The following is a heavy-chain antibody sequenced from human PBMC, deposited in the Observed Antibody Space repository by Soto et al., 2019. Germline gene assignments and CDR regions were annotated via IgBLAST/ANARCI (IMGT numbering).Heavy chain of an antibody. CDR1: GYSFTSYW. D-gene: IGHD2-15*01. J-gene: IGHJ4*02. Sequence: LKISCKGSGYSFTSYWIGWVRQMPGKGLEWMGIIYPGDSDTRYSPSFQGQVTISADKSISTAYLQWSSLKASDTAMYYCARALGYCSGGSCYHYFDYWGQGTLVTVSS. CDR2: IYPGDSDT. CDR3: ARALGYCSGGSCYHYFDY. V-gene: IGHV5-51*01.